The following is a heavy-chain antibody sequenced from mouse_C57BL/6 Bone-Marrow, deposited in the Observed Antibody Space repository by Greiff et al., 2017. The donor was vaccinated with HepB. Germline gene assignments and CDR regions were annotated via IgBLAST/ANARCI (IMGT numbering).Heavy chain of an antibody. CDR2: IDPSDSYT. V-gene: IGHV1-69*01. D-gene: IGHD1-1*01. CDR1: GYTFTSYW. Sequence: VQLQQSGAELVMPGASVKLSCKASGYTFTSYWMHWVKQRPGQGLEWIGEIDPSDSYTNYNQKFKGKSTLTVDKSSSTAYMQLSSLTSEDSAVYYCARDAYYYGSSYWYFDVWGTGTTVTVSS. CDR3: ARDAYYYGSSYWYFDV. J-gene: IGHJ1*03.